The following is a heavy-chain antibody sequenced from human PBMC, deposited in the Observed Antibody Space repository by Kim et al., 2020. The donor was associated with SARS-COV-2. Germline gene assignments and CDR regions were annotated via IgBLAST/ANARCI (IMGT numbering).Heavy chain of an antibody. CDR2: INSDGRTT. CDR1: GFTFSSYW. D-gene: IGHD3-22*01. Sequence: GGSRRLSCAASGFTFSSYWMHWVRQAPGKGLVWVSRINSDGRTTNYADSVKGRFTISRDNAKNTLHLQMNSLRAEDTAVYYCASGYDSSGYPDYWGQGTLVTVSS. CDR3: ASGYDSSGYPDY. J-gene: IGHJ4*02. V-gene: IGHV3-74*01.